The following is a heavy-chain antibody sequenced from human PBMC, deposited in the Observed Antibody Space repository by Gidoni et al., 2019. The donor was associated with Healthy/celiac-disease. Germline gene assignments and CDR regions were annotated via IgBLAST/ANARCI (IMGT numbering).Heavy chain of an antibody. CDR2: INHSGST. V-gene: IGHV4-34*01. CDR3: ARVGSGYCSTTNCYPP. Sequence: GLEWIGEINHSGSTNYNPSLKSRITISVDTSKNQFSLKLSSVTAAATAVYYCARVGSGYCSTTNCYPPWGQGTLVTVSS. J-gene: IGHJ5*02. D-gene: IGHD2-2*01.